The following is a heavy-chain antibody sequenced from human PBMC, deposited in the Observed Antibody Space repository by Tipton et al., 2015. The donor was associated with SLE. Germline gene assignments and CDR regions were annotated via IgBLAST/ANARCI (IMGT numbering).Heavy chain of an antibody. CDR3: ARGEAYYDFWSGYYRAFDI. V-gene: IGHV3-7*05. Sequence: SLRLSCAASGFTFSSYSMNWVRQAPGKGLEWVANIKQDGSEKYYVDSVKGRFTISRDNAKNSLYLQMNSLRAEDTAVYYCARGEAYYDFWSGYYRAFDIWGQGTMVTVSS. CDR1: GFTFSSYS. J-gene: IGHJ3*02. D-gene: IGHD3-3*01. CDR2: IKQDGSEK.